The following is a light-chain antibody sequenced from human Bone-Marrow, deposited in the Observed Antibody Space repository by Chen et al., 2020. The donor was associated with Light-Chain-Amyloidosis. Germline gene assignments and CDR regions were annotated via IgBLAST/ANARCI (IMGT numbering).Light chain of an antibody. CDR2: EGT. Sequence: SALTQPASVSGSPGQSITISCTGTSSDVGSHNLVSWYQQHPGKAPKLILYEGTKRPSGISGRYSGSRSGNTASLTISGLQAEDEADYHCCAYAGSSTWVFGGGTKLTVL. CDR3: CAYAGSSTWV. J-gene: IGLJ3*02. CDR1: SSDVGSHNL. V-gene: IGLV2-23*01.